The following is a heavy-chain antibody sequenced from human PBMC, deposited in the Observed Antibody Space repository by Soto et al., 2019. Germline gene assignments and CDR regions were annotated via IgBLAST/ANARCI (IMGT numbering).Heavy chain of an antibody. J-gene: IGHJ4*02. CDR1: GGSIINGDYY. D-gene: IGHD3-9*01. CDR2: IYYSGNT. V-gene: IGHV4-30-4*01. CDR3: ASGYYDILTGPDTKYYFDY. Sequence: SETLSLTCTVSGGSIINGDYYWTWIRQPPGKGLEWIGYIYYSGNTYYNPSLKSRVVISVDTSKNQFSLNLSSVTAADTAVYYCASGYYDILTGPDTKYYFDYWGQGALVTVS.